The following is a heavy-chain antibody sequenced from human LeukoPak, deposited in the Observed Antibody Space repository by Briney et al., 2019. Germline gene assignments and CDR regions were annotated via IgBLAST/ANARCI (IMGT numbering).Heavy chain of an antibody. D-gene: IGHD3-10*01. V-gene: IGHV4-39*01. CDR1: GGSIRITKFY. Sequence: SETLSLTCTVSGGSIRITKFYWAWIRQSPGPGLDWLGSINDGGHTYYNPSLQSRVTISVDTSKNRFSLRLSSVTAADTAVYYCAGQRARFGEWAFDDWGQGTLVTVSS. CDR2: INDGGHT. CDR3: AGQRARFGEWAFDD. J-gene: IGHJ4*02.